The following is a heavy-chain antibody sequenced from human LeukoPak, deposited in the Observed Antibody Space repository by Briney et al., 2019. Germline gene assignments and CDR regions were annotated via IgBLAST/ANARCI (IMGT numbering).Heavy chain of an antibody. CDR2: IIPIFGTA. J-gene: IGHJ6*03. D-gene: IGHD2-2*01. CDR3: ARDRPQPSNIVVVPAALYYMDV. V-gene: IGHV1-69*05. CDR1: GGTFSSYA. Sequence: ASVKVSCKASGGTFSSYAITWVRQAPGQGLEWMGRIIPIFGTANYAQKFQGGVTITTDESTSTAYMELSSLRSEDTAVYYCARDRPQPSNIVVVPAALYYMDVWGKGTTVTVSS.